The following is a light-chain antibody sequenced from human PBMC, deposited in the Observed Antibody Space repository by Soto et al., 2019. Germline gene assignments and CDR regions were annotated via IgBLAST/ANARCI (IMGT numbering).Light chain of an antibody. V-gene: IGKV3-20*01. CDR3: QQYGSSPCT. J-gene: IGKJ2*02. CDR2: GAS. CDR1: QSVSSSY. Sequence: EIVLTQSPGTLSLSPGQRATLSCRASQSVSSSYLAWYRQKPGQAPSLLIYGASSRDTGIPDRVSGSGSGTDFTHTISRLEPEDFAVYYCQQYGSSPCTFGQGTKLEIK.